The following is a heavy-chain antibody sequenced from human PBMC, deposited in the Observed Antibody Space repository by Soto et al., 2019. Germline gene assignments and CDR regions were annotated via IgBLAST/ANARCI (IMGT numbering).Heavy chain of an antibody. CDR1: GFTFSSYA. Sequence: SLRLSCAASGFTFSSYAMSWVRQAPGKGLEWVSAISGSGGSTYYADSVKGRFTISRDNSKNTLYLQMNSLRAEDTAVYYCAKAEDLGFLEWLLYGMDVWGQGTTVTVSS. D-gene: IGHD3-3*01. CDR3: AKAEDLGFLEWLLYGMDV. V-gene: IGHV3-23*01. J-gene: IGHJ6*02. CDR2: ISGSGGST.